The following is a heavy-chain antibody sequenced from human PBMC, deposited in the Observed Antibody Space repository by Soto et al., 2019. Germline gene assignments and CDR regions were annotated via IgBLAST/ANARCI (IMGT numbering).Heavy chain of an antibody. Sequence: GGSLRLSCAASGFTFSSYSMNWVRQAPGKGLEWVSSISSSSSYIYYADSVKGRFTISRDNSKNTLYLQMNSLRAEDTAVYYCARGAIRITIFGVVINTYYMDVWGKGTTVTVSS. CDR3: ARGAIRITIFGVVINTYYMDV. D-gene: IGHD3-3*01. CDR2: ISSSSSYI. CDR1: GFTFSSYS. J-gene: IGHJ6*03. V-gene: IGHV3-21*04.